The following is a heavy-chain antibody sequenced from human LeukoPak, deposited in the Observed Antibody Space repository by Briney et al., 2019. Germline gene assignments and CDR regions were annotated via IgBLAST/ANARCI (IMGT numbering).Heavy chain of an antibody. V-gene: IGHV1-46*01. Sequence: ASVKVSCKASGGTFSSYAISWVRQAPGQGLEWMGIINPSGGSTSYAQKFQGRVTMTRDTSTSTVYMELSSLRSEDTAVYYCARAGDSDYFDYWGQGTLVTVSS. D-gene: IGHD3-10*01. CDR2: INPSGGST. CDR3: ARAGDSDYFDY. J-gene: IGHJ4*02. CDR1: GGTFSSYA.